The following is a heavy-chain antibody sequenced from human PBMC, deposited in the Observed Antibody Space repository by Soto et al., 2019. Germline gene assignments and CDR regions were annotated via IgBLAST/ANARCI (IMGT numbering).Heavy chain of an antibody. J-gene: IGHJ6*02. CDR3: ARVSAAGTFGGMDV. CDR2: IYYSGST. D-gene: IGHD6-13*01. CDR1: GGSISSYY. Sequence: QVQLQESGPGLVKPSETLSLTCTVSGGSISSYYWSWIRQPPGKGLEWIGYIYYSGSTNYNPSLKSRVTISVDTSKNQFSLKLSSVTAADMAVYYCARVSAAGTFGGMDVWGQGTTVTVSS. V-gene: IGHV4-59*01.